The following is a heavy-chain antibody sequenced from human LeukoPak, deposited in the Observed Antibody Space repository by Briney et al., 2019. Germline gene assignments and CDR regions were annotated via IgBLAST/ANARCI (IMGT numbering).Heavy chain of an antibody. CDR2: ISGSDRST. D-gene: IGHD6-19*01. CDR3: AKVSSGWSLDY. CDR1: GFTSSSYA. Sequence: GGSLRLSCATSGFTSSSYASSCLRDGPGKGLEWVSSISGSDRSTYYADSVQGRFTISRDNSKNTLYLQMSSLRGEDTAVYYCAKVSSGWSLDYWGQGTLVTVSS. J-gene: IGHJ4*02. V-gene: IGHV3-23*01.